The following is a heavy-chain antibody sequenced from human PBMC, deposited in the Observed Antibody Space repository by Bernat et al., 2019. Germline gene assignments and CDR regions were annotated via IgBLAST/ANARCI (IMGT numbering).Heavy chain of an antibody. CDR2: INPNSGGT. V-gene: IGHV1-2*04. D-gene: IGHD3-10*01. Sequence: QVQLVQSGAEVKKPGASVKVSCKASGYTFTSYGISWVRQAPGQGLEWMGWINPNSGGTNYAQKFQGWVTMTRDTSISTAYMELSRLRSDDTAVYYCAREGSGDNAFDYWGQGTLVTVSS. CDR3: AREGSGDNAFDY. CDR1: GYTFTSYG. J-gene: IGHJ4*02.